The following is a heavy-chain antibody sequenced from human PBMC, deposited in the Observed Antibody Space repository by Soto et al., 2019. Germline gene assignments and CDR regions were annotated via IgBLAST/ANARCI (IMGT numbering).Heavy chain of an antibody. CDR2: IYDNGGA. CDR1: GDSISSGGYY. CDR3: ARVKGGTTRRAFDS. D-gene: IGHD1-7*01. Sequence: QVQLQESGPGLVKPSQTLSLTCTVSGDSISSGGYYWSWIRQHPGKGLEWIGYIYDNGGAYYSPSLKGRVVISVDRSENQFSLRLSSVTAADTAVYYCARVKGGTTRRAFDSWGQGTLVTSPQ. V-gene: IGHV4-31*03. J-gene: IGHJ4*02.